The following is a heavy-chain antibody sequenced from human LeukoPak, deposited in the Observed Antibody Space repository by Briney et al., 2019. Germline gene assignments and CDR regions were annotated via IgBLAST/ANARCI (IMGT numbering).Heavy chain of an antibody. Sequence: KPSETLSLTCTVSGGSISSSSYYWGWIRQPPGKGLEWIGSIYYSGSTYYNPSLKSRVTISVDTSKNQFSLKLSSVTAADTAVYYCARRKYCSSTSCYLKGFYYYGMDVWGQGTTVTVSS. D-gene: IGHD2-2*01. V-gene: IGHV4-39*01. CDR2: IYYSGST. CDR3: ARRKYCSSTSCYLKGFYYYGMDV. J-gene: IGHJ6*02. CDR1: GGSISSSSYY.